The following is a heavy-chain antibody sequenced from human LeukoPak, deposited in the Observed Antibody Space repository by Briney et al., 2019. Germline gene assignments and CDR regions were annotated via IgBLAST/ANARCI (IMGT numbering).Heavy chain of an antibody. V-gene: IGHV3-30*02. CDR3: AKDSGGNQFSYYMDV. CDR1: GFTFSNYG. Sequence: PGGSLRLSCAASGFTFSNYGIHWVRQAPGKGLEWVAFIWYDGSNKYYAGSVKGRFTISRDNSKNTLYPQMNSLRAEDTAVYYCAKDSGGNQFSYYMDVWSKGTTVTVSS. CDR2: IWYDGSNK. J-gene: IGHJ6*03. D-gene: IGHD4-23*01.